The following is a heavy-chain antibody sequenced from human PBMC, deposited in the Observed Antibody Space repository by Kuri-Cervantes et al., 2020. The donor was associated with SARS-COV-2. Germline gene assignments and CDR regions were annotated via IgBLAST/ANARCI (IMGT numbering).Heavy chain of an antibody. V-gene: IGHV4-59*01. CDR1: GGSISSYY. J-gene: IGHJ6*02. Sequence: SETLSLTCTVSGGSISSYYWSWIRQPPGKGLEWIGYIYYSGSTNYNPSLKSRVTISVDTSKNQFSLKLSSVTAADTAAYYCARDPTIFGPQNRYYYYGMDVWGQGTTVTVSS. D-gene: IGHD3-3*01. CDR2: IYYSGST. CDR3: ARDPTIFGPQNRYYYYGMDV.